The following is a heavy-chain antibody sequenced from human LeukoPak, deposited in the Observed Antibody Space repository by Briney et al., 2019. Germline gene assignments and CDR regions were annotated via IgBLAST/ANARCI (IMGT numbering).Heavy chain of an antibody. J-gene: IGHJ4*02. Sequence: GGSLRLSCAASGFTFSSYAMSWVRQAPGKGLEWVSAISGSGGSTYYADSVKGRFTISRDNSKNTLYLQMNSLRAEDTAVYYCAKSRGIGDSSGYYFRTYYFDYWGQGLLVTGSS. CDR1: GFTFSSYA. D-gene: IGHD3-22*01. CDR3: AKSRGIGDSSGYYFRTYYFDY. V-gene: IGHV3-23*01. CDR2: ISGSGGST.